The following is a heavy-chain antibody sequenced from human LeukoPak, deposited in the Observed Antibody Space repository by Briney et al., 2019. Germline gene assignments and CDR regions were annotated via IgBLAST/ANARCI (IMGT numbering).Heavy chain of an antibody. CDR2: ISAYNGNT. CDR1: GYTFTSYG. J-gene: IGHJ5*02. CDR3: ARRSYDFWSGDYNWFDT. D-gene: IGHD3-3*01. V-gene: IGHV1-18*01. Sequence: ASVKVSCKASGYTFTSYGISWVRQAPGQGLEWMGWISAYNGNTNYAQKLQGRVTMTTDTSTSTAYMVLRSLRAEDSGVYYCARRSYDFWSGDYNWFDTWGQGTLVTVSS.